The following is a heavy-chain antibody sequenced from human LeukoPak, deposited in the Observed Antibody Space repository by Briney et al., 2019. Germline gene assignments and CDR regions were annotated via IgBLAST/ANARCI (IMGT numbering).Heavy chain of an antibody. CDR2: INHSGST. CDR1: GGSFSGYY. D-gene: IGHD3-9*01. V-gene: IGHV4-34*01. J-gene: IGHJ4*02. CDR3: ARRTRYYDILTGALDY. Sequence: SETLSLTCAVYGGSFSGYYWSWIRQPPGKGLEWIGEINHSGSTNYNPSLKSQVTISVDTSKNQFSLKLSSVTAADTAVYYCARRTRYYDILTGALDYWGQGTLVTVSS.